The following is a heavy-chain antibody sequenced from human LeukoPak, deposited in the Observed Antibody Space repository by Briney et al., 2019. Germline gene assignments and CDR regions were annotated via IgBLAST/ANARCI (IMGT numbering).Heavy chain of an antibody. CDR3: AKDGLSGYGYFDY. Sequence: GGSLRLSCAASGFTFGSYAMSWVRQAPGKGLEWVSAISGSGGSTYYADSVKGRFTISRDNSKNTLYLQMNSLRAEDTAVYYCAKDGLSGYGYFDYWGQGTLVTVSS. CDR1: GFTFGSYA. D-gene: IGHD5-12*01. V-gene: IGHV3-23*01. CDR2: ISGSGGST. J-gene: IGHJ4*02.